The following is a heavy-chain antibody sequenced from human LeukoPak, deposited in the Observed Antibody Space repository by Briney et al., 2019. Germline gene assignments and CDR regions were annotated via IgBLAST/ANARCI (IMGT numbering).Heavy chain of an antibody. Sequence: PGGSLRLSCAASGLTFTTFWMSWVRQAPGKGLEWVANVKQDGSERYYVDSVKGRFTISRDNAKNSLYLQMNSLRAEDTGVNYCAGSGWQVYLDYWGQGALVTVSS. J-gene: IGHJ4*02. CDR2: VKQDGSER. CDR1: GLTFTTFW. V-gene: IGHV3-7*01. D-gene: IGHD6-19*01. CDR3: AGSGWQVYLDY.